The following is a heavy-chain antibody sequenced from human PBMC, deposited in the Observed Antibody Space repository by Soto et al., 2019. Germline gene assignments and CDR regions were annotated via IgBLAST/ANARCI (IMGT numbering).Heavy chain of an antibody. V-gene: IGHV4-38-2*01. CDR2: VHHSGST. Sequence: PSETLSLTCAVSGYSISSGYHWGWIRQPPGKGLEWLGSVHHSGSTYYNPYLKSRLTISVDKSKNQFSLNLTSVTAADTAVYYCARQARVVVEGRWFDPWGQGTLVTVSS. CDR3: ARQARVVVEGRWFDP. J-gene: IGHJ5*02. D-gene: IGHD2-15*01. CDR1: GYSISSGYH.